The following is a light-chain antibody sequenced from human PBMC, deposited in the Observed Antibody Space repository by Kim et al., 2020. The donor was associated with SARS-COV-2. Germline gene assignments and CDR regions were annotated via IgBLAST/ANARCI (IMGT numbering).Light chain of an antibody. J-gene: IGLJ2*01. CDR2: DVS. CDR3: SSYTTTTPVI. V-gene: IGLV2-14*03. Sequence: QSAPTQPASVSGSPGQSITISCTGTSSDIGGYDFVSWYQQHPGKAPKLMIYDVSNRPSGVSYRFSGSKSGHTASLTISGLQAEDEAHYYCSSYTTTTPVIFGGGTKLTVL. CDR1: SSDIGGYDF.